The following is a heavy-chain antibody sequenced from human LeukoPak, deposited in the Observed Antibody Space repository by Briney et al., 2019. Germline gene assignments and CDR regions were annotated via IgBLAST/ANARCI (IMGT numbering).Heavy chain of an antibody. J-gene: IGHJ4*02. CDR2: MNPNSGDT. CDR3: ARGRYYSILTTYTPPNY. D-gene: IGHD3-9*01. CDR1: GYTFTSYD. V-gene: IGHV1-8*01. Sequence: ASVKVSCKASGYTFTSYDINWVRQATGQGLEWVGCMNPNSGDTVYAQKFQGRITMTRNTSTSTAYMEVSSLRSEDTAVYYCARGRYYSILTTYTPPNYWGQGTLVTVSS.